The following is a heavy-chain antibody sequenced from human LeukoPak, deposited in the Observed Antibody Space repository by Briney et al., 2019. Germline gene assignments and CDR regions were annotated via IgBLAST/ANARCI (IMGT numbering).Heavy chain of an antibody. Sequence: PSETLSLTCTVSGGSISSYYWSWIRQPPGKGLEWIGYIYHSGSTNYNPSLKSRVTISVDTSKNQFSLKLSSVTAADTAVYYCARDLGEDDAFDIWGQGTMVTVSS. V-gene: IGHV4-59*01. CDR3: ARDLGEDDAFDI. CDR1: GGSISSYY. CDR2: IYHSGST. J-gene: IGHJ3*02.